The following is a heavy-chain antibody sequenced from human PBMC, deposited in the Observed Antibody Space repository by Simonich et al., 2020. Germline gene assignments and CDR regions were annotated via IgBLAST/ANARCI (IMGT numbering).Heavy chain of an antibody. J-gene: IGHJ4*02. Sequence: QVQLVQSGAEVKKPGASVKVSCKGSGYTFTGYYMHWVRRAPGQGLEGMGPINPNRGGTNYAQKFQGKVTKTRDTSISTAYLELSRLRSDDTAVYYCASGWHWGFSHMSDYWGQGTLVTVSS. CDR1: GYTFTGYY. CDR2: INPNRGGT. V-gene: IGHV1-2*06. CDR3: ASGWHWGFSHMSDY. D-gene: IGHD7-27*01.